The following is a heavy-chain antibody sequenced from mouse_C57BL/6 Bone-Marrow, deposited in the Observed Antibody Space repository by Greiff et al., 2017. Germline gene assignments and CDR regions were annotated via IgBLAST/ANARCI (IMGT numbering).Heavy chain of an antibody. J-gene: IGHJ3*01. CDR3: ARSGYYPPWFAY. V-gene: IGHV1-80*01. CDR1: GYAFSSYW. CDR2: IYPGDGDT. Sequence: QVQLQQSGAELVKPGASVKISCKASGYAFSSYWMNWVKQRPGKGLEWIGQIYPGDGDTNYNGKFKGKATLTADKSSSTAYIQLSSLTSEDSAVYFCARSGYYPPWFAYWGQGTLVTVSA. D-gene: IGHD2-3*01.